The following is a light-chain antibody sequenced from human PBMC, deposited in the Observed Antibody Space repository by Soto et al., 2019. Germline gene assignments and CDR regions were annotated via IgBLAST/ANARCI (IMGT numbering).Light chain of an antibody. CDR3: QQSYSTPHT. CDR2: AAF. CDR1: QSISSF. V-gene: IGKV1-39*01. Sequence: DIQMTQSPSSLSASVGDRVTITCRASQSISSFLNWYQQKPGKAPKLLIYAAFSLQSGVPSRFSGSGSGTDFTLTISSLQSEDFATYYCQQSYSTPHTFGQGTKVDIK. J-gene: IGKJ2*01.